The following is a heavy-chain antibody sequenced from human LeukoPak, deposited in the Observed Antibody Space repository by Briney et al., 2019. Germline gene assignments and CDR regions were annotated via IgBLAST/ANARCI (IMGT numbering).Heavy chain of an antibody. V-gene: IGHV3-23*01. J-gene: IGHJ1*01. CDR3: AKDQDHYAEADYFQH. Sequence: GGSLRLSCAASGFTFSNFAMNWVRQAPGKGLDWVSAISGSGGTTYYADSVRGPFTISRDNSKNTLYLQMNSLRAADTALYYCAKDQDHYAEADYFQHWGQGTLVTVSS. CDR1: GFTFSNFA. CDR2: ISGSGGTT. D-gene: IGHD4-17*01.